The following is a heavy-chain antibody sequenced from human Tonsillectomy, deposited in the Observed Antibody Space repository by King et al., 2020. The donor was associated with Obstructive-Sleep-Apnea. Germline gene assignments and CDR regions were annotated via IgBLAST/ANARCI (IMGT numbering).Heavy chain of an antibody. D-gene: IGHD1-26*01. CDR1: GFNFRRTA. CDR3: VRDVGYQFDF. J-gene: IGHJ4*02. CDR2: ISYDGTTD. V-gene: IGHV3-30*03. Sequence: VQLVESGGGVVHPGTSLRLSCAASGFNFRRTAMHWVRQAPGKGLEWVAVISYDGTTDYYGDSVRGRLTVSRDNSRDITFLQMKNLRHDDTAVYYCVRDVGYQFDFWGQGTQVTVSS.